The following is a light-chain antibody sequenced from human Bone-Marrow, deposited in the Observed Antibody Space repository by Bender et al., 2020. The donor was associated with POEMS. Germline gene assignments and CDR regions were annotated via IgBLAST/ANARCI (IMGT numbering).Light chain of an antibody. CDR1: NIGCKS. CDR2: DDS. J-gene: IGLJ3*02. V-gene: IGLV3-21*02. CDR3: QEGHSRSDHREVV. Sequence: SYVLTQAPPVSVAPGQTAKITCGGDNIGCKSVHWHRQKAGQAPVLVIFDDSDRPSGIPERFSGSNSGNTATLTISRVEAGDEDDYYCQEGHSRSDHREVVFGGGTKLTVL.